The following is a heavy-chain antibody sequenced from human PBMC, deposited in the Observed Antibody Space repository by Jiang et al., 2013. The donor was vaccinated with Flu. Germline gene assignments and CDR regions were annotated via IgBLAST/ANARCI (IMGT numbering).Heavy chain of an antibody. J-gene: IGHJ4*02. CDR1: GFTFSSYG. Sequence: VQLLESGGGVVQPGRSLRLSCAASGFTFSSYGMHWVRQAPGKGLEWVAVIWYDGSNKYYADSVKGRFTISRDNSKNTLYLQMNSLRAEDTAVYYCAREGQGGSGSYLDYWGQGTLVTVSS. D-gene: IGHD1-26*01. CDR3: AREGQGGSGSYLDY. V-gene: IGHV3-33*01. CDR2: IWYDGSNK.